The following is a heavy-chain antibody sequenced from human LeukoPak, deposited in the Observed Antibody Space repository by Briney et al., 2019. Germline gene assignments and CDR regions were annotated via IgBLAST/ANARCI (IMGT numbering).Heavy chain of an antibody. J-gene: IGHJ4*02. CDR2: ISDADGSIT. Sequence: GGSLRLSCAASGFTLSSYWLHWVRQAPGKGLVWVSRISDADGSITDYADSVRGRFTISRDTAKNTLYLEMNSLGAEDTAVYYCARDLSGYSDYWGQGTLVTASS. D-gene: IGHD2-15*01. V-gene: IGHV3-74*01. CDR1: GFTLSSYW. CDR3: ARDLSGYSDY.